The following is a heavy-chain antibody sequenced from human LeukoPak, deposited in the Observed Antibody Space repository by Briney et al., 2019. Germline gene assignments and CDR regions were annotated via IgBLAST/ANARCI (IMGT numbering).Heavy chain of an antibody. J-gene: IGHJ1*01. V-gene: IGHV1-18*04. Sequence: ASVKDSCKASGYTFTGYYMHWVRQAPGQGLEWMGWISAYNGNTNYAQKLQGRVTMTTGTSTSTAYMELRSLRSDDTAVYYCASYGSGSYYNFSNEYFQHWGQGTLVTVSS. CDR1: GYTFTGYY. D-gene: IGHD3-10*01. CDR3: ASYGSGSYYNFSNEYFQH. CDR2: ISAYNGNT.